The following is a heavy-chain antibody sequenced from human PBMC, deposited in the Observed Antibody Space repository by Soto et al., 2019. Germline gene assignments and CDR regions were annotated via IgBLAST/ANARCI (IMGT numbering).Heavy chain of an antibody. CDR3: ASGIQLWLRRINNGYSG. J-gene: IGHJ4*02. D-gene: IGHD5-18*01. CDR2: MSPTSDNT. V-gene: IGHV1-8*01. CDR1: GYTFTSYD. Sequence: ASVKVSCKTSGYTFTSYDINWVRQAAGQGLEWMGWMSPTSDNTGYAQKFQGRVTMTRNTSISTAYMELSSLRSEDTAVYFCASGIQLWLRRINNGYSGWGQGTLVTVSS.